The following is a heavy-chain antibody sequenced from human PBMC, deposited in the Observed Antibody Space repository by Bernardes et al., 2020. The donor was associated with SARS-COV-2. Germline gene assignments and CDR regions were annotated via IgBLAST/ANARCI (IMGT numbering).Heavy chain of an antibody. CDR1: GGSFSGYY. D-gene: IGHD2-2*01. CDR2: INHSGST. CDR3: ARGPLYCSSTSCYWARRWFDP. Sequence: TLSLTCAVYGGSFSGYYWSWIRQPPGKGLEWIGEINHSGSTNYNPSLKSRVTISVDTSKNQFSLKLSSVTAADTAVYYCARGPLYCSSTSCYWARRWFDPWGQGTLVTVSS. V-gene: IGHV4-34*01. J-gene: IGHJ5*02.